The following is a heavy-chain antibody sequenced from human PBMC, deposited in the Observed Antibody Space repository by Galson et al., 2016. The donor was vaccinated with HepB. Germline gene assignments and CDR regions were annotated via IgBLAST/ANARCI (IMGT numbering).Heavy chain of an antibody. D-gene: IGHD2-21*01. CDR2: IWFDGSNK. J-gene: IGHJ4*02. CDR3: ARVGDLGGGYFDY. Sequence: SLRLSCAASGFTFRRHGMHWVRQAPGKGLEWMAAIWFDGSNKYYADSVKGRFTISRDNSENTLYLQMDSLRAEDTAVYYCARVGDLGGGYFDYWGRGTLVTVSS. V-gene: IGHV3-33*01. CDR1: GFTFRRHG.